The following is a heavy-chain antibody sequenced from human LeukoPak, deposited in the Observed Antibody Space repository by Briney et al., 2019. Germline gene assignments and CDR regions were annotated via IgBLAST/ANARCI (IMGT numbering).Heavy chain of an antibody. CDR1: GGSISSSSYY. V-gene: IGHV4-39*01. Sequence: SETLSLTCTVSGGSISSSSYYWGWLREPPGKGLDWIGNIYYRGSTYYKPSLKSRVTISVDTSKNQFSLRLSSVTAADTAIYFCARDSGDYNFDYWGQGILVTVSS. CDR3: ARDSGDYNFDY. J-gene: IGHJ4*02. CDR2: IYYRGST. D-gene: IGHD4-17*01.